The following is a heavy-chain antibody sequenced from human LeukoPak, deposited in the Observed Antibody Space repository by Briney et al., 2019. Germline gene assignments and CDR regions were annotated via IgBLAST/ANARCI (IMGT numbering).Heavy chain of an antibody. J-gene: IGHJ4*02. CDR1: GGSISSSSYY. CDR3: ASHDTYYYDSSSPFFDY. D-gene: IGHD3-22*01. Sequence: PSETLSLTCTVSGGSISSSSYYWGWIRQPPGKGLEWIGSIYYSGSTCYNPSLKSRVTISVDTSKNQFSLKLSSVTAADTAVYYCASHDTYYYDSSSPFFDYWGQGTLVTVSS. CDR2: IYYSGST. V-gene: IGHV4-39*01.